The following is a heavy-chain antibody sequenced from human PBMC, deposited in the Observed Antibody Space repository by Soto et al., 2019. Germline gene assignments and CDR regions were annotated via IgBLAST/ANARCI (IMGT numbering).Heavy chain of an antibody. J-gene: IGHJ6*02. V-gene: IGHV1-18*01. D-gene: IGHD1-26*01. CDR1: GYTFSRSG. Sequence: QVQLVQSGAEVRKPGASVKVSCKTSGYTFSRSGISWVRQAPGQGLEWMGWISTYNGDSKYAQKTQGRVTMTTDTSSGTGFREPGSLTSDDAAVYYSAGSGPVPYCYYGLEVWGQGTTVTVSS. CDR3: AGSGPVPYCYYGLEV. CDR2: ISTYNGDS.